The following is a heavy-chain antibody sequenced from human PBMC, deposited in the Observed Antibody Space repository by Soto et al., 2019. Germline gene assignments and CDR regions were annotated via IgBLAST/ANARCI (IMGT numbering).Heavy chain of an antibody. V-gene: IGHV3-30*18. Sequence: GGSLRLSCAASGFTFSSYGMHWVRQAPGKGLEWVAVISYDGSNKYYADSVKGRFTISRDNSKNTLYLQMNSLRAEDTAVYYCAKGLTMTTVTTTWGQGTLVTVSS. CDR2: ISYDGSNK. D-gene: IGHD4-17*01. J-gene: IGHJ5*02. CDR1: GFTFSSYG. CDR3: AKGLTMTTVTTT.